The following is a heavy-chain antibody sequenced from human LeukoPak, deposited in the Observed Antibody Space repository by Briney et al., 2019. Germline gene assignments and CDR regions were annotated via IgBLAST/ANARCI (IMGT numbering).Heavy chain of an antibody. CDR2: IYHSGST. CDR1: GGSISSGGYS. J-gene: IGHJ4*02. CDR3: ARGGAVAATPDF. Sequence: SETLSLTCAVSGGSISSGGYSWSWIRQPPGKGLEWVGNIYHSGSTYYNPSLKSRVTISVDRSKNQFSLNLSSATAADTAVYFCARGGAVAATPDFWGQGTLVIVSS. D-gene: IGHD2-15*01. V-gene: IGHV4-30-2*01.